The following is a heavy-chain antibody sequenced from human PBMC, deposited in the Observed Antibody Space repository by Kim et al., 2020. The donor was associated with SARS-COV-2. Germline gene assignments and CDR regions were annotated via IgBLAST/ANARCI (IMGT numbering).Heavy chain of an antibody. CDR3: ARRSRDYPDSGTHYTNWFDP. Sequence: GESLKISCKGSGYSFTTNWITWVRQMPGKGLEWMGRIDPSDSRTKYSPSFQGHVTISVDKSIRTAYLQCSSLKASDTAIYYCARRSRDYPDSGTHYTNWFDPWGQGTLVTVSS. V-gene: IGHV5-10-1*01. CDR2: IDPSDSRT. CDR1: GYSFTTNW. D-gene: IGHD3-10*01. J-gene: IGHJ5*02.